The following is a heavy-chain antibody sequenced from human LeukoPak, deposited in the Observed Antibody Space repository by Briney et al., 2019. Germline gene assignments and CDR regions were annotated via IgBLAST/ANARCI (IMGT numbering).Heavy chain of an antibody. V-gene: IGHV3-23*01. D-gene: IGHD3-10*02. Sequence: GGSLRLSCAASGFTFSTYSMNWVRQAPGKGLEWVSGISGRGDSTNYADSVKGRFTISRDNSKNTLYMQMNSLRAEDTAVYYCAELGITMIGGVWGKGTTVTISS. CDR2: ISGRGDST. CDR1: GFTFSTYS. J-gene: IGHJ6*04. CDR3: AELGITMIGGV.